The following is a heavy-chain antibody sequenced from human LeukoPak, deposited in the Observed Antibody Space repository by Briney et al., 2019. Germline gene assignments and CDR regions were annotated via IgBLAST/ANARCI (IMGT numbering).Heavy chain of an antibody. D-gene: IGHD6-13*01. Sequence: SETLSLTCTVSGGSISSGGYYWSWIRQHPGKGLEWIGYIYYSGSTYYNPSLKSRVTISVDTSKNQFSLKLSSVTAADTAVYYCARASYSSSWYAVDNWGQGTLVTVSS. V-gene: IGHV4-31*03. CDR3: ARASYSSSWYAVDN. J-gene: IGHJ4*02. CDR2: IYYSGST. CDR1: GGSISSGGYY.